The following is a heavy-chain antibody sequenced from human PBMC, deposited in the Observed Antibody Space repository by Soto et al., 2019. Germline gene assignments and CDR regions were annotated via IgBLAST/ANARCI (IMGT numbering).Heavy chain of an antibody. Sequence: QVQLVESGGGVVQPGRSLRLSCAASGFTFSSYGMHWVRQAPGKGLEWVAVIWYDGSNKYYADSVKGRFTISRDNSKNTLYLQMNSLRAEDTAVYYCARVDVRGSGWYLAFDYWGQGTLVTVSS. J-gene: IGHJ4*02. CDR1: GFTFSSYG. V-gene: IGHV3-33*01. D-gene: IGHD6-19*01. CDR2: IWYDGSNK. CDR3: ARVDVRGSGWYLAFDY.